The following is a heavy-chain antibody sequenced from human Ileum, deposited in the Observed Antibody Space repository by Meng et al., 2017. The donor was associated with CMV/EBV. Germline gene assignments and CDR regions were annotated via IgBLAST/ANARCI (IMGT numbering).Heavy chain of an antibody. J-gene: IGHJ5*02. CDR2: ISSSSSGV. Sequence: LSLTCAASGFSFSSYSMNWVRQAPGKGLEWVSYISSSSSGVYYADSVKGRFTVSRDNAKNSLYLQMNSLRVEDTAVYYCARVPCSGGSCYHNWFDPWGQGTLVTVSS. V-gene: IGHV3-48*04. CDR1: GFSFSSYS. D-gene: IGHD2-15*01. CDR3: ARVPCSGGSCYHNWFDP.